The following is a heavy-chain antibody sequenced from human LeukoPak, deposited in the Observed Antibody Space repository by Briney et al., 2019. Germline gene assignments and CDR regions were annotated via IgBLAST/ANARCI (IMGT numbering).Heavy chain of an antibody. CDR1: GFLFRSDS. D-gene: IGHD3-22*01. Sequence: GGSLRLSCVASGFLFRSDSMNCVREAPGKGVGWVSHIKALRDTIYYADSGKGGFTISRDKAKNSLLLKMNSLRAADTAMYYCATISVYYYDSSCYPPLDPWGQGTLVTVSS. CDR2: IKALRDTI. J-gene: IGHJ5*02. V-gene: IGHV3-48*01. CDR3: ATISVYYYDSSCYPPLDP.